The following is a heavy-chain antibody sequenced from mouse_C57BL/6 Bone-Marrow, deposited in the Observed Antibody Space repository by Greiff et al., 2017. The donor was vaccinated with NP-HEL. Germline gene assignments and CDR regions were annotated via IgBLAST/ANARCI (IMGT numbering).Heavy chain of an antibody. CDR3: TRSVFYYYGSSPYWYFDV. Sequence: EVKLMESGGGLVQPGGSMKLSCAASGFTFSDAWMDWVRQSPEKGLEWVAEIRNKDNNHEKYYDESVKGRFTISRDDSKSSVYLQMISLRAEDTGIYYWTRSVFYYYGSSPYWYFDVWGTGTTVTVSS. V-gene: IGHV6-6*01. D-gene: IGHD1-1*01. CDR2: IRNKDNNHEK. CDR1: GFTFSDAW. J-gene: IGHJ1*03.